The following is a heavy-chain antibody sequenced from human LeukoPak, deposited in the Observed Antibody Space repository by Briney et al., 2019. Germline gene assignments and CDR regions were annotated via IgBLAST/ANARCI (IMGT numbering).Heavy chain of an antibody. CDR2: ISAYNGNT. Sequence: GPVKVSCKASGYTFTSYGISWVRQAPGQGLEWMGWISAYNGNTNYAQKLQGRVTMTTDTSTSTAYMELRSLRSDDTAVYYCASASEGGEFDYWGQGTLVTVSS. V-gene: IGHV1-18*01. J-gene: IGHJ4*02. D-gene: IGHD3-16*01. CDR1: GYTFTSYG. CDR3: ASASEGGEFDY.